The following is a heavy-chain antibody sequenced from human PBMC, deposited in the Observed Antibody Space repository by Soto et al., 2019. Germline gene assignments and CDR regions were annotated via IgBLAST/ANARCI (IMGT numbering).Heavy chain of an antibody. CDR1: GFTFSSYA. CDR3: ATVPGYRATWGFDY. CDR2: ISYDGSNK. J-gene: IGHJ4*02. D-gene: IGHD2-2*02. Sequence: QVQLVESGGGAVQPGRSLRLSCVASGFTFSSYAMHWVRQAPGKGLEWVAVISYDGSNKYYADSVKGRFTISRDNSMNMLYLQMNSLRAEDTAVYYCATVPGYRATWGFDYWGQGTLVTVSS. V-gene: IGHV3-30*03.